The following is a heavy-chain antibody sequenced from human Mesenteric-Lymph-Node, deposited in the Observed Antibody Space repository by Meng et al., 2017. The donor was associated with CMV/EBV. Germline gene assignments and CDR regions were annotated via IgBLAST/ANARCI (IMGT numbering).Heavy chain of an antibody. CDR3: ARVGGSGSSRYWGNWFDP. Sequence: GESLKISCKGSGYTFANYWIGWVRQMPGKGLEWMGLIYPGDSDTRYSPSFQGQVTISVDKSISTAYLQWSSLKASDSAMYYCARVGGSGSSRYWGNWFDPWGQGTLVTVSS. CDR2: IYPGDSDT. D-gene: IGHD3-10*01. J-gene: IGHJ5*02. V-gene: IGHV5-51*01. CDR1: GYTFANYW.